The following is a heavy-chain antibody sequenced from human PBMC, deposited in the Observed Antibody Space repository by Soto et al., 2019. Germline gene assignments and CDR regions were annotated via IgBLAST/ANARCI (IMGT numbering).Heavy chain of an antibody. V-gene: IGHV3-23*01. Sequence: GGSLRLSCAASGFTFSSYAMSWVRQDPGKGLEWVSAISGSGGSTYYADSVKGRFTISRDDSKNMVYLQMNSLKTEDTGIYYCTTDSYSSIIVVRFDYWGHGTLVTVSS. CDR3: TTDSYSSIIVVRFDY. D-gene: IGHD3-22*01. CDR2: ISGSGGST. J-gene: IGHJ4*01. CDR1: GFTFSSYA.